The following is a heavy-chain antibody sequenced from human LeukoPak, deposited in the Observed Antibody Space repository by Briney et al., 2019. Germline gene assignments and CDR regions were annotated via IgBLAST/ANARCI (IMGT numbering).Heavy chain of an antibody. V-gene: IGHV5-10-1*01. J-gene: IGHJ4*02. CDR2: IDPSDSYT. Sequence: GESLRISCKGSGYSFTSYWISWVRQMPGKGLEWMGRIDPSDSYTRYSPSFQGHVTISVDKSMSTAYLQWSSLKASDTAMYYCARHQGSGESAFIYWGPGTLVTVSS. CDR3: ARHQGSGESAFIY. CDR1: GYSFTSYW. D-gene: IGHD3-10*01.